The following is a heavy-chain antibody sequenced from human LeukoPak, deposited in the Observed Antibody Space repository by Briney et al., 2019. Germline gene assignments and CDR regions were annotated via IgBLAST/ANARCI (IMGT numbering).Heavy chain of an antibody. CDR1: GYTFTSYG. Sequence: ASVKVSCRASGYTFTSYGISWVRQAPGQGLEWMGWISTYNGNTNYAQMRQGRITMTTDTSTSTAYMELRSLRSDDTAVYYCARGKPVYFYGPGSYLASPFDSWGQGTLVTVSS. J-gene: IGHJ4*02. D-gene: IGHD3-10*01. CDR2: ISTYNGNT. CDR3: ARGKPVYFYGPGSYLASPFDS. V-gene: IGHV1-18*01.